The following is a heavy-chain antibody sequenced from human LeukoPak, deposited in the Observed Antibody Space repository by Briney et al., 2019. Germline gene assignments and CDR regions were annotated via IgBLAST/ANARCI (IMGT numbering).Heavy chain of an antibody. D-gene: IGHD4-17*01. CDR1: GGPISSSSYY. V-gene: IGHV4-39*01. Sequence: SETLSLTCTVSGGPISSSSYYWGWIRQPPGKGLEWIGSIYYSGSTYYNPSLKSRVTISVGTSKNQFSLKLSSVTAADTAVYYCARLIRSSLGSDYWGQGTLVTVSS. CDR3: ARLIRSSLGSDY. CDR2: IYYSGST. J-gene: IGHJ4*02.